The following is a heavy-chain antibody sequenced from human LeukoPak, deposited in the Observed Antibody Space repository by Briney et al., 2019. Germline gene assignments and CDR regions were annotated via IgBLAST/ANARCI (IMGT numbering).Heavy chain of an antibody. CDR3: ARGSVEYYDILTGYYSYYYMDV. J-gene: IGHJ6*03. CDR2: MNPNSGNT. D-gene: IGHD3-9*01. Sequence: ASVTVSCKASGYTFTSYDINWVRQATGQGLEWMGWMNPNSGNTVYAQKFQGRVTMTRNTSISTAYMELSSLRSEDTAVYYCARGSVEYYDILTGYYSYYYMDVWGKGTTVTVSS. CDR1: GYTFTSYD. V-gene: IGHV1-8*01.